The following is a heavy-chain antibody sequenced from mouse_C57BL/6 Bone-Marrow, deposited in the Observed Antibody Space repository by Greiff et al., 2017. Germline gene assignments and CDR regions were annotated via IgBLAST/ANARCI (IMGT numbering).Heavy chain of an antibody. CDR2: INPGSGGT. CDR1: GYAFTNYL. D-gene: IGHD1-1*01. Sequence: VQLVESGAELVRPGTSVKVSCKASGYAFTNYLIEWVKQRPGQGLEWIGVINPGSGGTNYNEKFKGKATLTADKSSSTAYMQLSSLTSEDSAVYFCAIYGLDYWGQGTTLTVSS. V-gene: IGHV1-54*01. J-gene: IGHJ2*01. CDR3: AIYGLDY.